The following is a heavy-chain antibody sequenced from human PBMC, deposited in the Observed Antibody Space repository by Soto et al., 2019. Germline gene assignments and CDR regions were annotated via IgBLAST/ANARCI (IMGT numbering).Heavy chain of an antibody. Sequence: GGALRLSCAASGFTFSSYSMNWVRQAPGKGLEWVSSIGSSSSFIYYADSVKGRFTISRDNAKNSLYLQMNSLRAEDTAVYYCASGGSPTVTPVFYGMDVWGQGTSVTVSS. CDR1: GFTFSSYS. D-gene: IGHD4-17*01. J-gene: IGHJ6*02. V-gene: IGHV3-21*01. CDR3: ASGGSPTVTPVFYGMDV. CDR2: IGSSSSFI.